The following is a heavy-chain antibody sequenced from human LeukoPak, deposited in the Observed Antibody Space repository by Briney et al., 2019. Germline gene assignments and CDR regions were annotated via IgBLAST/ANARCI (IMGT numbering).Heavy chain of an antibody. CDR3: ARKSGSGNFPLDY. Sequence: GGSLRLSCAASGFTFGSYSMSWVRQAPGKGLEGVSVISAGGITTYYADSVKGRFAISRDNSKNTVFLQMSSLRAEDTALYYCARKSGSGNFPLDYWGQGTLVTVSS. J-gene: IGHJ4*02. V-gene: IGHV3-23*01. CDR1: GFTFGSYS. CDR2: ISAGGITT. D-gene: IGHD3-10*01.